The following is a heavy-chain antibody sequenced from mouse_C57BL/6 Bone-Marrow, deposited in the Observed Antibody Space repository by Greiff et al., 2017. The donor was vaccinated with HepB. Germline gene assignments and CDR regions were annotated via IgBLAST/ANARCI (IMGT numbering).Heavy chain of an antibody. CDR2: ISYSGST. Sequence: EVKLMESGPGLAKPSQTLSLTCSVTGYSITSDYWNRIRKFPGNKLEYMGYISYSGSTYYNPSLKSRISITRDTSKNQYYLQLNSVTTEDTATYYCARYKSPIYYYGSSGDWYFDVWGTGTTVTVSS. CDR3: ARYKSPIYYYGSSGDWYFDV. V-gene: IGHV3-8*01. J-gene: IGHJ1*03. CDR1: GYSITSDY. D-gene: IGHD1-1*01.